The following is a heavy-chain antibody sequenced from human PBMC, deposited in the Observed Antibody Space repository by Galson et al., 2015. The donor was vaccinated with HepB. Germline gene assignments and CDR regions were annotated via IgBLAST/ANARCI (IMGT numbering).Heavy chain of an antibody. CDR1: GFTFSSYA. D-gene: IGHD2-15*01. V-gene: IGHV3-23*01. CDR3: AKDLRQVLAATRMKKYYYYYGMDL. CDR2: ISGSGGST. J-gene: IGHJ6*02. Sequence: SLRLSCAASGFTFSSYAMSWVRQAPGKGLEWVSAISGSGGSTYYADSVKGRFTISRDNSKNTLYLQMNSLRAEDTAVYYCAKDLRQVLAATRMKKYYYYYGMDLSAQGTTVTVSS.